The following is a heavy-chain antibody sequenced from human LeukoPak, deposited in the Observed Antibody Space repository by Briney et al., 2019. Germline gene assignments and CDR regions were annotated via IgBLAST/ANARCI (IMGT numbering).Heavy chain of an antibody. CDR1: GFTFSSHS. CDR2: IYSGGST. CDR3: ARVLDYYDSSGYSYGMDV. D-gene: IGHD3-22*01. Sequence: PGGSLRLSCAASGFTFSSHSMSWVRQAPGKGLEWVSVIYSGGSTYYADSVKGRFTISRDNSKNTLYLQMNSLRAEDTAVYYCARVLDYYDSSGYSYGMDVWGQGTTVTVSS. J-gene: IGHJ6*02. V-gene: IGHV3-53*01.